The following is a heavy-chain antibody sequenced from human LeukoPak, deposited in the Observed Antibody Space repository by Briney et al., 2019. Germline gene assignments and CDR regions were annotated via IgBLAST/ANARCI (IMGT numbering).Heavy chain of an antibody. CDR3: ARDNPFDY. Sequence: GGSLRLSCAASGFTVSSNYMSWVRQAPGKGLEWVSVTYSDGRTYYADSVKGRFTISRDNSKNTLYLQMNSLRAEDTAVYYCARDNPFDYWGQGTLVTVSS. J-gene: IGHJ4*02. CDR1: GFTVSSNY. D-gene: IGHD1-14*01. V-gene: IGHV3-53*05. CDR2: TYSDGRT.